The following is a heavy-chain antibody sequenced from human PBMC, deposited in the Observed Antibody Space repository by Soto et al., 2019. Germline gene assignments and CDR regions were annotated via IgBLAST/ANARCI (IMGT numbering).Heavy chain of an antibody. Sequence: QVQLQPSGAGLPKASQTLLLTCTVSCGSITNGNYYWVWIRHLPGKRLEWIGKIYYIGPTSYNPSLNNRVIISIDASKNEFALELPSVRAADTVVYYCAKNETTRPWFDPRGQGTVVTVSS. V-gene: IGHV4-31*03. CDR2: IYYIGPT. CDR1: CGSITNGNYY. J-gene: IGHJ5*02. CDR3: AKNETTRPWFDP. D-gene: IGHD1-1*01.